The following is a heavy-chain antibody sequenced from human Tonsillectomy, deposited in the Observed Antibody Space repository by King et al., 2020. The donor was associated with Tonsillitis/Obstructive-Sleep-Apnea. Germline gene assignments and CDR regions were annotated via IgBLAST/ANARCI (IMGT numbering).Heavy chain of an antibody. D-gene: IGHD6-13*01. CDR3: AGSSSWSLGYFDY. Sequence: LQLVQSGGGLVQPGGSLRLSCAASGFTFSSYSMNWVRQAPGKGLEWFSYISSSSSTIYYADSVKGRFTISRDNAKNSLYLQMNSLRDEDTAVYYCAGSSSWSLGYFDYWGQGTLVTVSS. CDR2: ISSSSSTI. CDR1: GFTFSSYS. V-gene: IGHV3-48*02. J-gene: IGHJ4*02.